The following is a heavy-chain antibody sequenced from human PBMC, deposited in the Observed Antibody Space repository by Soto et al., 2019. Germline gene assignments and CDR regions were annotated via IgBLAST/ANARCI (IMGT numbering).Heavy chain of an antibody. D-gene: IGHD6-19*01. J-gene: IGHJ4*02. CDR1: GFTFSSYG. CDR2: IWYDGSNK. Sequence: GGSLRLSCAASGFTFSSYGMHWVRQAPGKGLEWVAVIWYDGSNKYYADSVKGRFTISRDNSKNTLYLQMNSLRAEDTAVYYCVTASVAGGYFDYWGQGTLVTVSS. V-gene: IGHV3-33*01. CDR3: VTASVAGGYFDY.